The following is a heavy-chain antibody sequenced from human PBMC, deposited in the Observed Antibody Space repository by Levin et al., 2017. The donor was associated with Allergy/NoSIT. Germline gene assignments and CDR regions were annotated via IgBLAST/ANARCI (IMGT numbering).Heavy chain of an antibody. CDR2: IYYSGST. CDR1: GGSISSYY. Sequence: PSETLSLTCTVSGGSISSYYWSWIRQPPGKGLEWIGYIYYSGSTNYNPSLKSRVTISVDTSKNQFSLKLSSVTAADTAVYYCARPHDYGDYDTAFDIWGQGTMVTVSS. CDR3: ARPHDYGDYDTAFDI. J-gene: IGHJ3*02. V-gene: IGHV4-59*08. D-gene: IGHD4-17*01.